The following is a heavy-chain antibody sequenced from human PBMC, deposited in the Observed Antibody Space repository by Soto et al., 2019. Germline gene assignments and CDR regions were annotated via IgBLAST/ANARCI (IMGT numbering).Heavy chain of an antibody. CDR3: ARYLLSQWLTRRVFDY. V-gene: IGHV4-34*01. D-gene: IGHD6-19*01. Sequence: QVQLQQWGAGLLKPSETLSLTCAVYGGSFSGYYWSWIRQPPGKGLDWSGEINHSGSTNYNPSLKSRVTISVDTSKNQFSLKLSSVTAADTAVYYCARYLLSQWLTRRVFDYWGQGTLVTVSS. J-gene: IGHJ4*02. CDR1: GGSFSGYY. CDR2: INHSGST.